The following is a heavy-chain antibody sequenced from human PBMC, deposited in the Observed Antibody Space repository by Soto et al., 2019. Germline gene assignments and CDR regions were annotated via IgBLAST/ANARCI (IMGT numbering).Heavy chain of an antibody. CDR3: AKDFLSSSWYDAFDI. V-gene: IGHV3-23*01. J-gene: IGHJ3*02. Sequence: PGASLRLSCAASGFTFGNYAISWVRQAPGKGLEWVSAISGSGGSTYYADSVKGRFTISRDNSKNTLYLQMNSLRAEDTAVYYCAKDFLSSSWYDAFDIWGQGTMVTVSS. CDR1: GFTFGNYA. CDR2: ISGSGGST. D-gene: IGHD6-13*01.